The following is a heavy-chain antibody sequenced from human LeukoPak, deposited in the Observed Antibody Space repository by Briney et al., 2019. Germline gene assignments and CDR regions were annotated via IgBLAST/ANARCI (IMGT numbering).Heavy chain of an antibody. CDR1: GYSISSGYY. J-gene: IGHJ5*02. CDR3: ARGGGSYYDFWSGKDPFDP. V-gene: IGHV4-38-2*02. Sequence: SETLSLTCTVSGYSISSGYYWGWIRQPPGKGLEWIGSIYHSGSTYYNPSLKSRVTISVDTSKNQFSLKLSSVTAADTAVYYCARGGGSYYDFWSGKDPFDPWGQGTLVTVSS. CDR2: IYHSGST. D-gene: IGHD3-3*01.